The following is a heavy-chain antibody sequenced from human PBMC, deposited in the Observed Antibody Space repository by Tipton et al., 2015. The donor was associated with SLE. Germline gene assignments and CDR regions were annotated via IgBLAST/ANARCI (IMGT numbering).Heavy chain of an antibody. V-gene: IGHV1-18*01. CDR3: ARDLRAARPSAFDI. J-gene: IGHJ3*02. D-gene: IGHD6-6*01. CDR2: INTYNGVT. CDR1: GYTFTDYG. Sequence: QLVQSGAEVKKPGASVKVSCKAPGYTFTDYGFSWVRQAPGQGLEWMGFINTYNGVTNYAQKFHTRVTMTTDTSTSTAYMELKSLRTDDTAIYYCARDLRAARPSAFDIWGQGTMVTVSP.